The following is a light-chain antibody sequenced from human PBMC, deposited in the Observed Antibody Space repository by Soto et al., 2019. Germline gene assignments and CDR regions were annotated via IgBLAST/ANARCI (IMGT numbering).Light chain of an antibody. CDR3: SSYTGSTTPYV. CDR2: EVS. Sequence: QSVLTQPASVSGSPGQSITISCTGTASDVGVYNYISWYQHHPGKAPKLMIFEVSNRPSGVSNRFSGSKSGNTASLTISGLQAEDEADYFCSSYTGSTTPYVFGPGTKVTVL. V-gene: IGLV2-14*01. CDR1: ASDVGVYNY. J-gene: IGLJ1*01.